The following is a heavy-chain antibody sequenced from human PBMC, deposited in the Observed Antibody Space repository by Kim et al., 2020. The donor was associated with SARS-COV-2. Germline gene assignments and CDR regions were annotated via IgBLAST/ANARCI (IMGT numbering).Heavy chain of an antibody. Sequence: GGSLRLSCAASGFTFSSYGMHLVRQAPGKGLEWVAVIWYDGSNKYYADSVKGRFTISRDNSKNTLYLQMNSLRAEDTAVYYCAREGQVGATTGLDYWGQGTLVTVSS. V-gene: IGHV3-33*01. CDR1: GFTFSSYG. D-gene: IGHD1-26*01. CDR2: IWYDGSNK. CDR3: AREGQVGATTGLDY. J-gene: IGHJ4*02.